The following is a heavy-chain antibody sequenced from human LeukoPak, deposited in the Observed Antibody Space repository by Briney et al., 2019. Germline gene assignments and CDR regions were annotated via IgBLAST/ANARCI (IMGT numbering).Heavy chain of an antibody. D-gene: IGHD4-17*01. CDR1: GFTFTSYA. CDR2: ISGSGDNT. Sequence: GGSLRLSCAASGFTFTSYAVSWVRQAPGKGLEWVSSISGSGDNTYYVDSVKGRFTISRDSSKKTLYLQMNSLRAEDTAIYYCARFANGDFGRLDFWGQGTLVTVSS. J-gene: IGHJ4*02. CDR3: ARFANGDFGRLDF. V-gene: IGHV3-23*01.